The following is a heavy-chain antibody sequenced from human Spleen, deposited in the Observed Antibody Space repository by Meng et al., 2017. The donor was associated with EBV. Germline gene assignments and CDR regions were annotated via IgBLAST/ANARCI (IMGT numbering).Heavy chain of an antibody. D-gene: IGHD4-17*01. Sequence: QVQLVQLGPELKKPGASRKFSCKASGDRFTNYAMTWLRQAPGQGLEWMGWINTNTGHPTYAQGFTGRFVFSLDTSVRTTYLQISNLKAEDTAVYYCARDSTENLDYWGQGTLVTVSS. CDR1: GDRFTNYA. J-gene: IGHJ4*02. V-gene: IGHV7-4-1*02. CDR2: INTNTGHP. CDR3: ARDSTENLDY.